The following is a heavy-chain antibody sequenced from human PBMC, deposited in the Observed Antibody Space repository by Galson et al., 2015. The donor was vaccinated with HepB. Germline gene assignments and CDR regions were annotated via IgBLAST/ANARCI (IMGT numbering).Heavy chain of an antibody. D-gene: IGHD4-17*01. V-gene: IGHV3-30*18. J-gene: IGHJ4*02. CDR2: ISYDGSNK. CDR3: AKDSVFSGYGDLHFDY. CDR1: GFTFSSYG. Sequence: SLRLSCAASGFTFSSYGMHWVRQAPGKGLEWVAVISYDGSNKYYADSVKGRFTISRDNSKNTLYLQMNSLRAEDTAVYYCAKDSVFSGYGDLHFDYWGQGTLVTVSS.